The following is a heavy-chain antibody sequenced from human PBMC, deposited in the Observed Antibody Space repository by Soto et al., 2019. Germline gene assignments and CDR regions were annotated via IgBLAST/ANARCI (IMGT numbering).Heavy chain of an antibody. Sequence: PSETLSLTCTVSGGSVSSGSYYWSWIRQPPGKGLEWIGYTYYSGSTNYNPSLKSRVTISVDTSKNQFSLKLSSVTAADTAVYYCARLNTAMDYFDYWGQGTLVTVSS. CDR2: TYYSGST. J-gene: IGHJ4*02. CDR3: ARLNTAMDYFDY. D-gene: IGHD5-18*01. CDR1: GGSVSSGSYY. V-gene: IGHV4-61*01.